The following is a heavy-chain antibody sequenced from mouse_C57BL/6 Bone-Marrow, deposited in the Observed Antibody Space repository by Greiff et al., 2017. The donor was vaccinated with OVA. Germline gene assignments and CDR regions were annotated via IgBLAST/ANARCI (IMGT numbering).Heavy chain of an antibody. CDR3: ARDAPNKFITTVVATYWYFDV. D-gene: IGHD1-1*01. CDR1: GFTFSDYY. J-gene: IGHJ1*03. CDR2: INYDGSST. Sequence: EVKLVESEGGLVQPGSSMKLSCTASGFTFSDYYMAWVRQVPEKGLEWVANINYDGSSTYSLDSLKSRFIISRDNAKNILYLQMSSLKSEDTATYYCARDAPNKFITTVVATYWYFDVWGTGTTVTVSS. V-gene: IGHV5-16*01.